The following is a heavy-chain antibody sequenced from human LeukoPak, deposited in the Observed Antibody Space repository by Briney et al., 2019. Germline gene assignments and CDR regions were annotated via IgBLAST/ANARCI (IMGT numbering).Heavy chain of an antibody. J-gene: IGHJ4*02. Sequence: GASVKVSCKASGYTFTGYYMHWVRQAHGQGLEWMGWINPNSGGTNYAQKFQGRVTMTRDTSISTAYMELSRLRSDDTAVYYCATPYNYDFWRDYWGQGTLVTVSS. CDR3: ATPYNYDFWRDY. V-gene: IGHV1-2*02. CDR2: INPNSGGT. D-gene: IGHD3-3*01. CDR1: GYTFTGYY.